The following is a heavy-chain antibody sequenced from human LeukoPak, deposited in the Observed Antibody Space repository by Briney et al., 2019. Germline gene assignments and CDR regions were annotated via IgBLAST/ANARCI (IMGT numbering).Heavy chain of an antibody. J-gene: IGHJ6*02. V-gene: IGHV4-31*03. CDR3: ARDVKSSGYNYYGMDV. CDR1: GXSISSGVYY. D-gene: IGHD6-19*01. CDR2: IYYSGST. Sequence: PSETLSLTCTVSGXSISSGVYYWTWIRQHPGRGLEWIGYIYYSGSTYYNPSLKSRVSISVDTSKNQFSLKVSSVTAADTAVYYCARDVKSSGYNYYGMDVWGQVTTVTVSS.